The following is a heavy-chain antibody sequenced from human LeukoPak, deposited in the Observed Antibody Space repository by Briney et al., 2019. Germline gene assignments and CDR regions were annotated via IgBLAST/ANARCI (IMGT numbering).Heavy chain of an antibody. CDR3: SRDSYGYRPDNGFAV. V-gene: IGHV3-49*03. D-gene: IGHD5-24*01. J-gene: IGHJ6*02. CDR2: IANKIHGGTI. Sequence: GGSLRLSCTASGLTFGDYAMSWCREAPGKGLEWVGFIANKIHGGTIEYAASVKGRFTISRDDSKSIAYRQMNSLKMEDTAVYYCSRDSYGYRPDNGFAVWGQGTTVTVSS. CDR1: GLTFGDYA.